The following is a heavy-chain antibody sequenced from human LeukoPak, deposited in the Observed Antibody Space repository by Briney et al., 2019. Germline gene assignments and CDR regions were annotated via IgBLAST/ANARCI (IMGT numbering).Heavy chain of an antibody. CDR1: GFTFSSYG. CDR3: ARGSLLRFLEWLSGWFDP. CDR2: ISYDGSNK. J-gene: IGHJ5*02. Sequence: PGGSLRLSCAASGFTFSSYGMHWVRQAPGKGLEWVAVISYDGSNKYYADSVKGRFTISRDNSKNTLYLQMNSLRAEDTAVYYCARGSLLRFLEWLSGWFDPWGQGTLVTVSS. D-gene: IGHD3-3*01. V-gene: IGHV3-30*03.